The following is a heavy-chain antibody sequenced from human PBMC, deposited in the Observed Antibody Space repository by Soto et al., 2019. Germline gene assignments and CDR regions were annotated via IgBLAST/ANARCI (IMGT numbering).Heavy chain of an antibody. J-gene: IGHJ5*02. CDR1: GFTFRSYW. CDR2: IKQDGSER. D-gene: IGHD2-2*01. V-gene: IGHV3-7*03. Sequence: PVGSLRLSCAASGFTFRSYWMSWVRQAPGKGLEWLANIKQDGSERYYVDSVMGRFTISRDNAKNSLYLQMNSLRAEDTAVFYCARAKYQLDWFDPWGQGTLVTVSS. CDR3: ARAKYQLDWFDP.